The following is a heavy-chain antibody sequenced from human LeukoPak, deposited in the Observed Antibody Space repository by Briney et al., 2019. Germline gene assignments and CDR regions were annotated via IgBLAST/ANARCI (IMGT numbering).Heavy chain of an antibody. V-gene: IGHV4-59*01. CDR2: IYYSGST. CDR1: GGSISSYY. Sequence: SETLSLTCTVSGGSISSYYWSWIRQPPGKGLEWIGYIYYSGSTNYNPSLKSRVTISVDTSKNQFSLKLSSVTAADTAVYCCARDLHSSSWYIAFDIWGQGTMVTVSS. D-gene: IGHD6-13*01. CDR3: ARDLHSSSWYIAFDI. J-gene: IGHJ3*02.